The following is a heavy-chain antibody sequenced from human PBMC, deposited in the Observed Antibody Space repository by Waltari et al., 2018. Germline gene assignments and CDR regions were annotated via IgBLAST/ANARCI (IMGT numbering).Heavy chain of an antibody. CDR3: AREPWYWQQLVPY. CDR2: MNTRGGT. V-gene: IGHV4-61*02. D-gene: IGHD6-13*01. CDR1: GGSISSGSYY. Sequence: QVQLQESGPGLVKPSQTLSLTCTVSGGSISSGSYYWSWIRQPAGKGLEWIGRMNTRGGTNKNPSRKRRVTISVETSKNQFSMKLSAVTAADTAVYYCAREPWYWQQLVPYWGQGTLVTVSS. J-gene: IGHJ4*02.